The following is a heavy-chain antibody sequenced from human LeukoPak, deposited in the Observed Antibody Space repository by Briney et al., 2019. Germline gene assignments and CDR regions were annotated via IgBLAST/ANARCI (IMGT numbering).Heavy chain of an antibody. CDR2: INHSGST. J-gene: IGHJ4*02. Sequence: SETLSLTCAVYGGSFSGYYWSWIRQPPGKGLEWIGEINHSGSTNYNPSLKSRVTISVDTSKNQFSLKLSSVTAADPAVYYCATYSGYDLRFDYWGQGTLVTVSS. CDR1: GGSFSGYY. V-gene: IGHV4-34*01. CDR3: ATYSGYDLRFDY. D-gene: IGHD5-12*01.